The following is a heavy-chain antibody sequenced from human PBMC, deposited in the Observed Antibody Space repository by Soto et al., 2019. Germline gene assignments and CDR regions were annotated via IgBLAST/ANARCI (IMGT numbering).Heavy chain of an antibody. D-gene: IGHD1-26*01. CDR3: ARRYGGNFDY. V-gene: IGHV4-59*01. CDR2: IYYSGST. CDR1: GGSLSSYY. Sequence: SETLSLTCTVYGGSLSSYYWSWIRQPPGKGLEWIGYIYYSGSTNYNPSLKSRVTISVDTSKNQFSLKLSSVTAADTAVYYCARRYGGNFDYWGQGTLVTVPQ. J-gene: IGHJ4*02.